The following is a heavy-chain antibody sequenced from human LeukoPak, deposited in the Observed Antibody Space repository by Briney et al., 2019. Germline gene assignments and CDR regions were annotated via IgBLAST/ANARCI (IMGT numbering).Heavy chain of an antibody. V-gene: IGHV1-46*01. CDR1: GYTFTSYY. Sequence: ASVKVSCKASGYTFTSYYMHWVRQAPGQGLEWMGIINPSGGSTTYAQKFQGRVTMTRDMSTSTVYMELTSLRSEDTAVYYCARGGLGDRDAFDIWGQGTMVTVSS. J-gene: IGHJ3*02. CDR2: INPSGGST. D-gene: IGHD3-16*01. CDR3: ARGGLGDRDAFDI.